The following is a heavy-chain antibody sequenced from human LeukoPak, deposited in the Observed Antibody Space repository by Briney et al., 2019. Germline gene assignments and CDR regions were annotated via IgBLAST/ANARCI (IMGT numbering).Heavy chain of an antibody. J-gene: IGHJ4*02. Sequence: GRSLRLSCAASGFTFSSYAMHWVRQAPGKGLEWVSAISGSGGSTYYADSVKGRFTISRDNSKNTLYLQMNSLRAEDTAVYYCAKDPILSGYDFWGQGTLVTVSS. CDR3: AKDPILSGYDF. CDR2: ISGSGGST. CDR1: GFTFSSYA. D-gene: IGHD5-12*01. V-gene: IGHV3-23*01.